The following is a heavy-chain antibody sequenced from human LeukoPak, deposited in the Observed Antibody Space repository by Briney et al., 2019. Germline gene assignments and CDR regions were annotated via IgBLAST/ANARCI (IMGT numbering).Heavy chain of an antibody. Sequence: GGSLRLSCAASGFTFSSYEMNWVRQAPGKGLEWVSYISSSGSTIYYADSVKGRFTISRDNAKNSLFLQMNSLRAEDTAVYYCARDSAACRGCAFDLWGQGTVVTVSS. J-gene: IGHJ3*01. V-gene: IGHV3-48*03. D-gene: IGHD3-10*01. CDR3: ARDSAACRGCAFDL. CDR2: ISSSGSTI. CDR1: GFTFSSYE.